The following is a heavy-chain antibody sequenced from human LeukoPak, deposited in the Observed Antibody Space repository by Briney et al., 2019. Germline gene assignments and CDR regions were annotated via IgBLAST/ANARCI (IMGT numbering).Heavy chain of an antibody. Sequence: SETLSLTCAVYGGSFSGYYWSWIRQPPGKGLEWIGEINHSGSTNYNPFLKSRVTISVDTSKNQFSLKLSSVTAADTAVYYCARRSSWYYYYYMDVWGKGTTVTISS. CDR1: GGSFSGYY. V-gene: IGHV4-34*01. CDR3: ARRSSWYYYYYMDV. J-gene: IGHJ6*03. CDR2: INHSGST. D-gene: IGHD6-13*01.